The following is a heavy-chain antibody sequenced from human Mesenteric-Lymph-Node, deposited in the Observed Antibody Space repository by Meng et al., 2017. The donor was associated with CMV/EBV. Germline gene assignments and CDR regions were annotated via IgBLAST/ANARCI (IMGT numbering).Heavy chain of an antibody. D-gene: IGHD6-19*01. CDR1: GFTSSYYD. CDR2: IGIGDDT. Sequence: GRSLRLSCVASGFTSSYYDMHWVRHPTGKGLEWVSSIGIGDDTYYADSVKGRFTISRDNSKNTLYLQMNSLRAEDTAVYYCARAGYSSGWPNDYWGQGTLVTVSS. V-gene: IGHV3-13*01. J-gene: IGHJ4*02. CDR3: ARAGYSSGWPNDY.